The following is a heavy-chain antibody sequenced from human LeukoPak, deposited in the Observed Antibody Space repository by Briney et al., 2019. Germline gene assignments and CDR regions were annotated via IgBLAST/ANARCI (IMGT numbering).Heavy chain of an antibody. CDR2: IRYDGSNK. CDR3: AKDFLYCSGGSCYPGYFQH. Sequence: GGSLRLSCAASGFTFSSYGMHWVRQAPGKGLEWVAFIRYDGSNKYYADSVKGRFTISRDNSKNTLYLQMNSLRAEDTAVYYCAKDFLYCSGGSCYPGYFQHWGQGTLVTVSS. V-gene: IGHV3-30*02. CDR1: GFTFSSYG. J-gene: IGHJ1*01. D-gene: IGHD2-15*01.